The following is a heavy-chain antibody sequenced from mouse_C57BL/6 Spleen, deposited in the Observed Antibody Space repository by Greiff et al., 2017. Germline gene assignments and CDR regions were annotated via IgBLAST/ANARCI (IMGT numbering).Heavy chain of an antibody. Sequence: VQLQQSGAELVKPGASVKISCKASGYAFSSYWMNWVKQRPGKGLEWIGQIYPGDGDTNYNGKFKGKATLTADKSSSTAYMQLSSLTSEDSAVYFCARWDYGNYVRYFDVWGTGTTVTVSS. CDR2: IYPGDGDT. CDR1: GYAFSSYW. V-gene: IGHV1-80*01. CDR3: ARWDYGNYVRYFDV. D-gene: IGHD2-1*01. J-gene: IGHJ1*03.